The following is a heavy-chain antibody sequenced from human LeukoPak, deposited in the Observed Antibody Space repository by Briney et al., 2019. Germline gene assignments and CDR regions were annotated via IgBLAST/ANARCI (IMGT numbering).Heavy chain of an antibody. Sequence: GGSLRLSCEASGFTLSSYAMSWVRQAPGKGLEWVSTLSGSGGTIYYADSVKGRFTISRDNSKTTLYLQVNSLRAEDTAIYYCAREIDSSGYQANYFDYWGQGTLVTVSS. CDR1: GFTLSSYA. D-gene: IGHD3-22*01. CDR2: LSGSGGTI. V-gene: IGHV3-23*01. J-gene: IGHJ4*02. CDR3: AREIDSSGYQANYFDY.